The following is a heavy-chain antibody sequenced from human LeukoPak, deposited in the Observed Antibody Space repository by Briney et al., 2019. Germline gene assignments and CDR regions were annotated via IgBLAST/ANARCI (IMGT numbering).Heavy chain of an antibody. V-gene: IGHV1-2*02. D-gene: IGHD7-27*01. CDR3: ARDQSLTGWLDP. CDR2: INPNSGGT. J-gene: IGHJ5*02. CDR1: GYTFIDHY. Sequence: ASVKVSCKTSGYTFIDHYIHWVRQVPGQGLEWMGWINPNSGGTKYAQKFQGRVTMTRDSSISTAYMDLNSLTYDDTAVFYCARDQSLTGWLDPWGHGTLVTVSS.